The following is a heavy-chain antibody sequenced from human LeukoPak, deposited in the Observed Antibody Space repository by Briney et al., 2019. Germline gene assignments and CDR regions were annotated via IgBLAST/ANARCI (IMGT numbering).Heavy chain of an antibody. CDR3: ARSSGWYPLVY. Sequence: SETLSLTCTVSGGSISSYYWSWIRQPPGKGLEWIGYIYYSGSTNYNPSLKSRVTISVDTSKNQFSLKLSSVTAADTAVYYCARSSGWYPLVYWGQGTLVTVSS. D-gene: IGHD6-19*01. J-gene: IGHJ4*02. CDR1: GGSISSYY. CDR2: IYYSGST. V-gene: IGHV4-59*01.